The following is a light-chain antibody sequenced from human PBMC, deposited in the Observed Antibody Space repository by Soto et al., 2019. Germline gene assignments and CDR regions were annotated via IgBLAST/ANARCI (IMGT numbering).Light chain of an antibody. V-gene: IGKV3-15*01. Sequence: EIVMTQSPATLSVSPGERATLSCRASQSVSSTLAWYQQRPGQAPRLLIYAASTRATGVPARFSGSGSGTEFTLSISSLQSEDFAVYYCQQYSQWPRTFGQGIKVDIK. CDR1: QSVSST. CDR3: QQYSQWPRT. CDR2: AAS. J-gene: IGKJ1*01.